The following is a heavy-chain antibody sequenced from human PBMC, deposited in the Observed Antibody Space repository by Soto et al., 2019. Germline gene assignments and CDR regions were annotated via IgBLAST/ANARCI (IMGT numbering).Heavy chain of an antibody. CDR2: IYYSGST. CDR1: GGSISSGGYY. V-gene: IGHV4-31*01. J-gene: IGHJ5*02. CDR3: ARDSASSWQFDP. D-gene: IGHD6-13*01. Sequence: LSLTCTVSGGSISSGGYYWSWIRQHPGKGLEWIGYIYYSGSTYYNPSLKSLVTISVDTSKNQFSLKLSSVTAAATAVYYCARDSASSWQFDPWGQGTLVTVSS.